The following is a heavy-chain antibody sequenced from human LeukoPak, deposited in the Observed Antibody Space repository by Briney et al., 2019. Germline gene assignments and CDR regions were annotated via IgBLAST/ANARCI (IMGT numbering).Heavy chain of an antibody. CDR3: AVGGDDWYYDFWSGYRNFDY. D-gene: IGHD3-3*01. V-gene: IGHV3-30-3*01. Sequence: GGSLRLSCAASGFTFSSYAMHWVRQAPGKGLEWVAVISYDGSNKYYADSVKGQFTISRDNSRNTLYLQMNSLRAEDTAVYYCAVGGDDWYYDFWSGYRNFDYWGQGTLVTVSS. J-gene: IGHJ4*02. CDR2: ISYDGSNK. CDR1: GFTFSSYA.